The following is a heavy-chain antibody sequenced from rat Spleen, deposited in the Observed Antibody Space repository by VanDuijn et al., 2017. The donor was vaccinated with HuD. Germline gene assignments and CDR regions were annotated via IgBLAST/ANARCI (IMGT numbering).Heavy chain of an antibody. CDR2: ITPGGDNS. CDR1: GFTFSDYN. J-gene: IGHJ2*01. CDR3: AKGDMRVRGFDY. V-gene: IGHV5-25*01. D-gene: IGHD1-12*02. Sequence: EVQLVESGGGLVQPGRSLKLSCAASGFTFSDYNMAWVRQAPKKGLEWVASITPGGDNSYYRDSVKGRFSISRDDAKSTLYLQMDSLRSEDTATYYCAKGDMRVRGFDYWGQGVMVTASS.